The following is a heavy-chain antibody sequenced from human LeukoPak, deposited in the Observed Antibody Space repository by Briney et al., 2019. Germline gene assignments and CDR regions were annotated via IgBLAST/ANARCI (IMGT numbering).Heavy chain of an antibody. J-gene: IGHJ4*02. CDR2: INRSGST. Sequence: SETLSLTCAVYGGSFSGYYWSWIRQAPGKGLEWIGEINRSGSTNDNPSFKRGVSLSVDTSKNKSSLKISSVSAAKTGVYYCAKGRASFGYFFNYGGQGNWSPSLQ. CDR1: GGSFSGYY. V-gene: IGHV4-34*01. D-gene: IGHD3-22*01. CDR3: AKGRASFGYFFNY.